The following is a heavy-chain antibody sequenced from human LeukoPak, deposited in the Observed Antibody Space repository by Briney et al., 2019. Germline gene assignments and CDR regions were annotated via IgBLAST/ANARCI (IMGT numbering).Heavy chain of an antibody. D-gene: IGHD6-19*01. CDR1: GGSFSGYY. CDR3: ERQRSRYSSGWQYFQH. Sequence: SETLSLTCAVYGGSFSGYYWSWIRQPPGKGLEWIGEINHSGSTNYNPSLKSRVTISVDTSKNQFSLKLSSVTAADTAVYYCERQRSRYSSGWQYFQHWGQGTLVTVSS. CDR2: INHSGST. J-gene: IGHJ1*01. V-gene: IGHV4-34*01.